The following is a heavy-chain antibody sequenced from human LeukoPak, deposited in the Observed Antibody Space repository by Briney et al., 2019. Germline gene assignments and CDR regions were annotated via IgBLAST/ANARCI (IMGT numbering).Heavy chain of an antibody. D-gene: IGHD1-7*01. CDR3: ATRGTTGTTGSY. CDR1: GGSISSSSYY. J-gene: IGHJ4*02. V-gene: IGHV4-39*07. CDR2: IYYSGST. Sequence: SETLSLTCTVSGGSISSSSYYWGWIRQPPGKGLEWIGSIYYSGSTYYNPSLKSRVTISVDTSKNQFSLKLSSVTAADTAVYYCATRGTTGTTGSYWGQGTLVTVSS.